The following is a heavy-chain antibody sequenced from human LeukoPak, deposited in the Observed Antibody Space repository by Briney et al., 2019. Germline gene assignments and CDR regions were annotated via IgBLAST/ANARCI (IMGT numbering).Heavy chain of an antibody. J-gene: IGHJ3*02. CDR3: ARDRHLGQLTPFDI. CDR1: GGSISSYY. CDR2: IYTSGST. Sequence: SETLSLTCTVSGGSISSYYWSWIRQPARKGLEWIGRIYTSGSTNYNPSLKSRVIMSVDTSKNQFSLKLSPVTAADTAVYYCARDRHLGQLTPFDIWGQGTMVTVSS. D-gene: IGHD5-18*01. V-gene: IGHV4-4*07.